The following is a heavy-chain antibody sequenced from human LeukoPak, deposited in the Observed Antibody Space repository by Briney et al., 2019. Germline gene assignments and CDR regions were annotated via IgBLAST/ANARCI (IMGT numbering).Heavy chain of an antibody. D-gene: IGHD2-2*01. Sequence: SETLSLTCTISGASVGNYHGSWIREPAGKGLEWIGLMYSSGGTSYSPSLKSRVTMSVDMSKNQISLKLTSVTAADTAVYYCARDFVVVPAVMGTRDAFDIWGQGTIVTVSA. CDR3: ARDFVVVPAVMGTRDAFDI. CDR2: MYSSGGT. CDR1: GASVGNYH. J-gene: IGHJ3*02. V-gene: IGHV4-4*07.